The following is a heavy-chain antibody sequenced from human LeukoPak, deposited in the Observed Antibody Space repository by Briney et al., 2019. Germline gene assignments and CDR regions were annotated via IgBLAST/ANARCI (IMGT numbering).Heavy chain of an antibody. Sequence: ASVKVSYKASGYSFTNYWIGWVRQKPGKGLEWVGIIHPGDSETRYSPSFQGQVTISVDKTISTAYLQWSSLKASDIAMYYCARHLGAVRGEIDSWGQGTLVTVSS. CDR2: IHPGDSET. CDR3: ARHLGAVRGEIDS. CDR1: GYSFTNYW. J-gene: IGHJ4*02. D-gene: IGHD3-10*01. V-gene: IGHV5-51*01.